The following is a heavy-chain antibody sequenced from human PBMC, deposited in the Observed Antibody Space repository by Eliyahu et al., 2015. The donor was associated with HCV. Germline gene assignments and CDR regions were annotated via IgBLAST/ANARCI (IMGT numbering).Heavy chain of an antibody. CDR2: ISGSGGST. D-gene: IGHD3-9*01. V-gene: IGHV3-23*01. CDR3: AKDIRPYYDILTGYNAFDI. CDR1: GFTFSSYA. Sequence: EVQLLESGGGLVQPGGSLRLSCAASGFTFSSYAMSWVRQAPGKGLEWVSAISGSGGSTYYADSVKGRFTISRDNSKNTLYLQMNSLRAEDTAVYYCAKDIRPYYDILTGYNAFDIWGQGTMVTVSS. J-gene: IGHJ3*02.